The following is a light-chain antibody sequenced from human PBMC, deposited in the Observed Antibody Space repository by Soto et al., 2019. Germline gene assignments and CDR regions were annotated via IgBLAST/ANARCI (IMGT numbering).Light chain of an antibody. CDR2: DVN. Sequence: QSVLTQPASVSGSPGQSITISCTGTSNDVASYNYVSWYQQHPGKAPKLIIYDVNNRPSGVSSRFSGSKSDNTASLTISGLQADDEADYFCSSFSSNSAPDVFGTGTKVTVL. V-gene: IGLV2-14*01. CDR1: SNDVASYNY. CDR3: SSFSSNSAPDV. J-gene: IGLJ1*01.